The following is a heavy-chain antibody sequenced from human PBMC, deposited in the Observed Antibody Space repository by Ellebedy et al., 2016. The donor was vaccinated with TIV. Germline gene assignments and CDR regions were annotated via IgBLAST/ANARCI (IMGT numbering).Heavy chain of an antibody. CDR3: ARTQDDYGGNLAFDY. CDR2: ISSSSSTI. CDR1: GFTFSSYS. J-gene: IGHJ4*02. D-gene: IGHD4-23*01. V-gene: IGHV3-48*01. Sequence: PGGSLRPSCAASGFTFSSYSMNWVRQAPGKGLEWLSYISSSSSTIFYADSVKGRFTISRDNAKNSLYLQMTSLRAEETAVYYCARTQDDYGGNLAFDYWGQGTLVTVSS.